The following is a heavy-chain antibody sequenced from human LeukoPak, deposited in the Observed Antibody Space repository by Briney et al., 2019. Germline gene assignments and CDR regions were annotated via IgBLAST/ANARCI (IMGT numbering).Heavy chain of an antibody. V-gene: IGHV4-39*01. CDR1: GGSISGSSYY. CDR3: TRRAYCSGGTCYSDY. Sequence: SETLSLTCTVSGGSISGSSYYWGWIRQPPGKGLEWVGSIYRDGSTYYNPSLKSRVTISVDTSKNQFSLKLSSVTAADTAVYYCTRRAYCSGGTCYSDYWGQGTLVTVSS. CDR2: IYRDGST. J-gene: IGHJ4*02. D-gene: IGHD2-15*01.